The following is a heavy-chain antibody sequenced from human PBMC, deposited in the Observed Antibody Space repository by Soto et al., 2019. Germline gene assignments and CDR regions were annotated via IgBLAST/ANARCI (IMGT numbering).Heavy chain of an antibody. CDR3: ARGGGEYDILTGPGGAFDY. J-gene: IGHJ4*02. CDR2: ISSNGGST. Sequence: EVQLVESGGGLVQPGGSLRLSCAASGFTFSSYAMHWVRQAPGKGLEYVSAISSNGGSTYYANSVKGRFTISRDNSKNTLYLQMGSLRAEDMAVYYCARGGGEYDILTGPGGAFDYWGQGTLVTVSS. D-gene: IGHD3-9*01. V-gene: IGHV3-64*01. CDR1: GFTFSSYA.